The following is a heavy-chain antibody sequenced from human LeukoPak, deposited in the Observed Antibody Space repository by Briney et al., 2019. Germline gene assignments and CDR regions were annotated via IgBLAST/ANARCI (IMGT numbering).Heavy chain of an antibody. D-gene: IGHD1-26*01. CDR3: ARDFLGSVWELHPPYFDY. J-gene: IGHJ4*02. CDR1: GFTFSSYE. CDR2: ISSSGNTI. V-gene: IGHV3-48*03. Sequence: GGSLRLSCTASGFTFSSYEMNWVRQAPGKGLEWLLYISSSGNTIYYADSVQGRFPISRDNAKNSLYLQMNSLRAEDTAVYYCARDFLGSVWELHPPYFDYWGQGTLVTVSS.